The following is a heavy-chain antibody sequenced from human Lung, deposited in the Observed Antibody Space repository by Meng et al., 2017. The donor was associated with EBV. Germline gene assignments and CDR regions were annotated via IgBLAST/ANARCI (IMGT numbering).Heavy chain of an antibody. J-gene: IGHJ4*02. CDR3: ARGTPGRSYSDY. CDR2: LGAHDYDT. D-gene: IGHD3-10*01. V-gene: IGHV1-18*01. CDR1: AYTFTGYG. Sequence: QRYPGESVSAVTNAGASLQFTCKFSAYTFTGYGVSWVRQAPGQGLEWMAWLGAHDYDTSHAPKCQGRVTVTADRPTATAYMELRSLRSDDTAVYYCARGTPGRSYSDYWGPGTLVTVSS.